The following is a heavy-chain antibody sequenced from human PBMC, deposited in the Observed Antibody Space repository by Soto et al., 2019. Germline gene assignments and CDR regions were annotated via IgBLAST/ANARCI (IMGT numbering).Heavy chain of an antibody. Sequence: VQLVESGGALVRPAGSLGLSCAACGFTFSNFGSYWVRQAPGKGMVWISGVSSDGSTTSYADSGWGRFTISGDNAKNPLYLQMNSLRAEDTAVYYCASSFSSGWYVWFFDLWGRGNLVTVSS. CDR2: VSSDGSTT. CDR1: GFTFSNFG. J-gene: IGHJ2*01. V-gene: IGHV3-74*01. CDR3: ASSFSSGWYVWFFDL. D-gene: IGHD6-19*01.